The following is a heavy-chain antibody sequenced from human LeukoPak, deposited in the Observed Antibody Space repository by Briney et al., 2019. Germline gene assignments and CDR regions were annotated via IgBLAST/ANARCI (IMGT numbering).Heavy chain of an antibody. V-gene: IGHV4-39*07. CDR1: GGSLSSRTYY. CDR3: ARDSAVAGTAKVYYYYYYVDV. J-gene: IGHJ6*03. Sequence: SETLSLTCTVSGGSLSSRTYYWGWIRQPPGKGLEWIGSIYYSGSAYYNPSLKSRVTISVDTSKNQFSLKLSSVTAADTALYYCARDSAVAGTAKVYYYYYYVDVWGKGTTVTVSS. D-gene: IGHD6-19*01. CDR2: IYYSGSA.